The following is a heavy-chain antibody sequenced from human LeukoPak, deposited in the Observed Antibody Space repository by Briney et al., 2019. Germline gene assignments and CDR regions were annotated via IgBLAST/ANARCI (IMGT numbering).Heavy chain of an antibody. CDR3: ARDKIEGPTKLDY. J-gene: IGHJ4*02. D-gene: IGHD1-1*01. Sequence: GGSLRLSCAAPGFTFSSYWMSWVRQAPGKGLGWVANIKQDESEKYYVDSLKGRFTISRDNAKNSLYLQMNSLRAEDTAVYYCARDKIEGPTKLDYWGQGILVTVSS. V-gene: IGHV3-7*01. CDR1: GFTFSSYW. CDR2: IKQDESEK.